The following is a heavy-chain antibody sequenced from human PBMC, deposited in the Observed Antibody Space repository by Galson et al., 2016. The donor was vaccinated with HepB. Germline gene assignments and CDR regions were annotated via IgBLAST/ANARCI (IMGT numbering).Heavy chain of an antibody. CDR1: GLRSSSPA. Sequence: SLRPPCAASGLRSSSPATSWVRQSPGEGPEWVSSISSRRAHISYAASLKGRFTISRANSKNTWTLLKSSLRADDPAIYYCAKVGFSDLDYWGQGTLVTLSS. D-gene: IGHD1-26*01. J-gene: IGHJ4*02. V-gene: IGHV3-23*01. CDR3: AKVGFSDLDY. CDR2: ISSRRAHI.